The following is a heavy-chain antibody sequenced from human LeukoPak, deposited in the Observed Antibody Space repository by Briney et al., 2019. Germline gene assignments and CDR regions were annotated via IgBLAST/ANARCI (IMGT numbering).Heavy chain of an antibody. D-gene: IGHD3-22*01. CDR1: GDSVSRSDSY. V-gene: IGHV4-39*01. CDR2: IYYSGRA. CDR3: ARRRYYDSSGYLE. J-gene: IGHJ1*01. Sequence: SETLSLTXTLFGDSVSRSDSYWDWIRQPPGKGLEWIGTIYYSGRAYYSPSLESRVSLSVDMSTTQFSLTLSSVTAADTALYFCARRRYYDSSGYLEWGQGTLVTVSS.